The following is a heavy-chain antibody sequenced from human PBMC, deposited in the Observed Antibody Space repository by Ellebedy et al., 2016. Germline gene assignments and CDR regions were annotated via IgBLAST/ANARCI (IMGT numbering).Heavy chain of an antibody. CDR1: GHTFTSYG. D-gene: IGHD3-22*01. V-gene: IGHV1-18*01. CDR2: ISAYNGNT. CDR3: ARGRGYYYDSSGHIDY. Sequence: ASVKVSCKANGHTFTSYGISWVRQAPGQGLEWMGWISAYNGNTNYAQKLQGRVTMTTDTSTSTAYMELRSLRSDDTAVYYCARGRGYYYDSSGHIDYWGQGTLVTVSS. J-gene: IGHJ4*02.